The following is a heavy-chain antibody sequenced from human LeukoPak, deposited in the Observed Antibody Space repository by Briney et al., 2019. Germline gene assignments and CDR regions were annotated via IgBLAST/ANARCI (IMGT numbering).Heavy chain of an antibody. D-gene: IGHD4-11*01. CDR3: AREGVTKYYFDY. CDR2: IFYTGTT. CDR1: GGSIRNYY. Sequence: PSETLSLTCTVSGGSIRNYYWNWIRQPPGKGLEWIGYIFYTGTTSYNPSLKSRVTISVDTSKNQFSLKLSSVTAADTAVYYCAREGVTKYYFDYWGQGTLVTVSS. V-gene: IGHV4-59*01. J-gene: IGHJ4*02.